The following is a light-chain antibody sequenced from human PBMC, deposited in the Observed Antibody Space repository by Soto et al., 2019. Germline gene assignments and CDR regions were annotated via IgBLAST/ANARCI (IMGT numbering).Light chain of an antibody. CDR1: QSVSSY. CDR2: DAS. Sequence: MVVKESTTNLSLXPGEXVTLXXRASQSVSSYLAWYQQKPGHAPRLLIYDASNRATGIPARFSGSGSGTDFTLTISSLEPEDFAVYYCHERIKCPRTFAEGT. CDR3: HERIKCPRT. V-gene: IGKV3-11*01. J-gene: IGKJ1*01.